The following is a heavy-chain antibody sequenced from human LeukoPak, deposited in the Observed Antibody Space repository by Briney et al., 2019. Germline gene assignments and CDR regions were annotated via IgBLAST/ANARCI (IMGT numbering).Heavy chain of an antibody. CDR2: INSDGSST. CDR1: GFTFSSYC. Sequence: GGSLGLSCAASGFTFSSYCMHWVRQAPGKGLVWVSRINSDGSSTSYADSVKGRFTISRDNAKNTLYLQMDRLRAEDTAMYYGARGTVSYYSLDYWGQGTLVTVSS. V-gene: IGHV3-74*01. D-gene: IGHD1-26*01. CDR3: ARGTVSYYSLDY. J-gene: IGHJ4*02.